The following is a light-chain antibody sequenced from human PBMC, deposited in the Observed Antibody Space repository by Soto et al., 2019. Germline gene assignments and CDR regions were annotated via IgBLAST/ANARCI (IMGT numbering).Light chain of an antibody. J-gene: IGLJ1*01. CDR3: SSYAGTNNLGV. CDR2: EDN. Sequence: QSVLTQPPSASGSPGQSVTISCTGTSSDVGGYNYVSWYQQHPGKAPKLMIYEDNKRPSGVPDRFSGSKSGNTASLTVSGLQAEDEADYYCSSYAGTNNLGVFGTGTKVTVL. V-gene: IGLV2-8*01. CDR1: SSDVGGYNY.